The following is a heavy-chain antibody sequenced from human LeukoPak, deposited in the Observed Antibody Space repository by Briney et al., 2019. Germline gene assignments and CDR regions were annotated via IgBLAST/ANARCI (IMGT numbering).Heavy chain of an antibody. CDR3: ARGHVGSYAYYYYYGMDV. V-gene: IGHV4-34*01. CDR2: INHSGSA. J-gene: IGHJ6*02. D-gene: IGHD2-8*01. CDR1: GGSFSGYY. Sequence: SETLSLTRAVYGGSFSGYYWSWIRQPPKKGLEWIGEINHSGSANYNPSLKSRVTISIDTSKNQFSLKVRSVTAADTAVYYCARGHVGSYAYYYYYGMDVWGQGTTVTVSS.